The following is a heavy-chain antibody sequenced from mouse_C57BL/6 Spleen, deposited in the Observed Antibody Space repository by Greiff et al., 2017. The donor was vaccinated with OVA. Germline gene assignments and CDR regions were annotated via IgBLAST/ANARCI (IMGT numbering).Heavy chain of an antibody. J-gene: IGHJ3*01. V-gene: IGHV1-69*01. Sequence: QVQLQQPGAELVMPGASVKLSCKASGYTFTSYWMHWVKQRPGQGLEWIGEIDPSDSYTNYNQKFKGKSTLTVDKSSSTAYMQLSSLTSEDSAVYYCASGELLRYQCADWGQGTLVTVSA. CDR2: IDPSDSYT. D-gene: IGHD1-1*01. CDR1: GYTFTSYW. CDR3: ASGELLRYQCAD.